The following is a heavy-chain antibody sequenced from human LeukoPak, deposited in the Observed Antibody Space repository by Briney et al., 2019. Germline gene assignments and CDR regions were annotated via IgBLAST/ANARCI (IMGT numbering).Heavy chain of an antibody. CDR2: IYYSGST. Sequence: PSGTLSLTCTVSGVSVSSGSYYWSWIRQPPGKGLKWIGYIYYSGSTNYNPSLKSRVTISVDTSKNQFSLKLSSVTAADTAVYYCARDRVVGSPTKYYYYYGMDVWGQGTTVTVSS. CDR3: ARDRVVGSPTKYYYYYGMDV. V-gene: IGHV4-61*01. D-gene: IGHD2-21*01. J-gene: IGHJ6*02. CDR1: GVSVSSGSYY.